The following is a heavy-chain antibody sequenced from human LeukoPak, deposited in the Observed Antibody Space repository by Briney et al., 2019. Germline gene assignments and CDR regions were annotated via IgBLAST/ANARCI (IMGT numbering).Heavy chain of an antibody. D-gene: IGHD3-10*01. CDR1: GFTFSSYN. Sequence: GGSLRLSCVASGFTFSSYNMNWVRQAPGRGLEWVPYISSSSGTIYYADSVKGRFTISRDNAKNSLYLQMNSLRAEDTAVYYCARDGRGLGNYFDYWGQGTLVTVSS. J-gene: IGHJ4*02. CDR3: ARDGRGLGNYFDY. CDR2: ISSSSGTI. V-gene: IGHV3-48*01.